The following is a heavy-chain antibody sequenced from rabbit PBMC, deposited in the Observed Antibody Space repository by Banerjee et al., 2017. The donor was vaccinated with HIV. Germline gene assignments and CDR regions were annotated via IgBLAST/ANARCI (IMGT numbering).Heavy chain of an antibody. CDR2: INTSSGNT. V-gene: IGHV1S45*01. CDR3: ARSYAGYADTSLNL. Sequence: QEQLEESGGGLVQPEGSLTLTCTASGFSFSNKYVMCWVRQAPGKGLEWIGCINTSSGNTVYATWAKGRFTISKTSWTTVTLQMTSLTAADTATYFCARSYAGYADTSLNLWGPGTLVTVS. J-gene: IGHJ4*01. CDR1: GFSFSNKYV. D-gene: IGHD4-2*01.